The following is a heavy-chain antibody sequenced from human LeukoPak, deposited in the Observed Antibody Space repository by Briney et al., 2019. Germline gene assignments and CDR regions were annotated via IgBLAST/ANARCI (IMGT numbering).Heavy chain of an antibody. J-gene: IGHJ4*02. Sequence: SQTLSLTCTVSGGSISSYYWSWIRQPPGKGLEWIGYIYYSGSTNYNPSLKSRVTISVDTSKNQFSLKLSSVTAADTAVYYCARHSDYYYDSSGYQDYWGQGTLVTVSS. CDR3: ARHSDYYYDSSGYQDY. V-gene: IGHV4-59*08. CDR2: IYYSGST. D-gene: IGHD3-22*01. CDR1: GGSISSYY.